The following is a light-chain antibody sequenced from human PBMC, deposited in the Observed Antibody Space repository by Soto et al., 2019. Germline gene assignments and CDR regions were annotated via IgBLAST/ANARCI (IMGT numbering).Light chain of an antibody. V-gene: IGKV3-20*01. J-gene: IGKJ4*01. CDR1: QSVSSSY. CDR3: QQYGSSPLT. Sequence: EIVLTQSPGTLSLSPGERATLSCRASQSVSSSYLAWYQQKPGQAPRLLIYGASSRATGIPDRFSGSGSGTDFILTISRLEPEDFAVYYCQQYGSSPLTFGRGLKVEIK. CDR2: GAS.